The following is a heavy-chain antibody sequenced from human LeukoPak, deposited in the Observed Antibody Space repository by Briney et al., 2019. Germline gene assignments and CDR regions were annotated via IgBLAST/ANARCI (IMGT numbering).Heavy chain of an antibody. CDR3: ASGSRVRPFYYGSGSYYHYFDY. D-gene: IGHD3-10*01. Sequence: PSQTLSLTCTVSGGSISSGSYYWSWIRQPPGKGLEWIGEINHSGSTNYNPSLKSRVTISVDTSKNQFSLKLSSVTAADTAVYYCASGSRVRPFYYGSGSYYHYFDYWGQGTLVTVSS. CDR2: INHSGST. CDR1: GGSISSGSYY. J-gene: IGHJ4*02. V-gene: IGHV4-39*07.